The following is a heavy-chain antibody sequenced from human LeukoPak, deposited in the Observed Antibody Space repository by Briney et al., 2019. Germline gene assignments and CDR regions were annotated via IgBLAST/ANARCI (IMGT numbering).Heavy chain of an antibody. CDR2: IIPIFGTA. Sequence: ASVKVSCKASGGTFSSYAISWVRQAPGQGLEWMGGIIPIFGTANYAQKFQGRVTITADESTSTAYMELSSLRSEDTAVYYCARVTSYCSRTSCQLDWFDPWGQGTLVTVSS. CDR3: ARVTSYCSRTSCQLDWFDP. CDR1: GGTFSSYA. J-gene: IGHJ5*02. V-gene: IGHV1-69*13. D-gene: IGHD2-2*01.